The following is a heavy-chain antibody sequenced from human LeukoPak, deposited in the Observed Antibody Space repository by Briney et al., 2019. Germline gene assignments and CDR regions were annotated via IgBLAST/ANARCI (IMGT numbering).Heavy chain of an antibody. CDR3: AREEGPGVTTGISAFDY. CDR2: FDPEEGET. J-gene: IGHJ4*02. V-gene: IGHV1-24*01. CDR1: GYTLPELS. D-gene: IGHD4-17*01. Sequence: ATVNVSRKVSGYTLPELSMYWVPQAPGKGLEWMGGFDPEEGETVYAQKFQDRVTMTEDTSTDTAYLELSSLRSEDTAVYYCAREEGPGVTTGISAFDYWGQGTLVTVSS.